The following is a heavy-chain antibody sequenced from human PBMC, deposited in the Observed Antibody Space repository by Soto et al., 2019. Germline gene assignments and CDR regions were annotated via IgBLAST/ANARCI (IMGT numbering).Heavy chain of an antibody. V-gene: IGHV1-46*01. D-gene: IGHD1-26*01. CDR3: ARDNIVGATIWSQNAFDI. CDR1: GYTFTSYY. CDR2: INPSGGST. J-gene: IGHJ3*02. Sequence: ASVKVSCKASGYTFTSYYMHWVRQAPGQGLEWMGIINPSGGSTSYAQKFQGRVTMTRDTSTSTVYMELSSLRSEDTAVYYCARDNIVGATIWSQNAFDIWGQGTMVTVSS.